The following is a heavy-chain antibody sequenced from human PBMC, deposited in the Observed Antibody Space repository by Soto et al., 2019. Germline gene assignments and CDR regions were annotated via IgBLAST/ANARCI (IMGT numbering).Heavy chain of an antibody. V-gene: IGHV3-23*01. J-gene: IGHJ4*02. CDR2: ISVSGANT. CDR3: ADGGEWAFNFVY. D-gene: IGHD3-10*01. CDR1: GFTFSTYA. Sequence: PGGSLRLSCAASGFTFSTYAMSWVRQAPGEGLEWVSGISVSGANTYYADSVKGRFTISRDNSKNTLYLQMNNLRAEDTAVYYCADGGEWAFNFVYWGQGTQVTVSS.